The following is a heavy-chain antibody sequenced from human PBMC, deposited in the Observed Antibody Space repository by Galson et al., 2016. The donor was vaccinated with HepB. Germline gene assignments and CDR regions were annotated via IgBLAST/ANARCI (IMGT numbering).Heavy chain of an antibody. CDR1: GFTFSSYW. D-gene: IGHD4-23*01. V-gene: IGHV3-74*01. CDR2: INGDGSST. Sequence: SLRLSCAASGFTFSSYWMHWVRQAPGKGLVWVSRINGDGSSTTYADSVKGRFTISRDHAKNTLYLQMNILRAEDTAVYHCARARGHTSTYGGGYHYGMDVWGQGTTVTVSS. J-gene: IGHJ6*02. CDR3: ARARGHTSTYGGGYHYGMDV.